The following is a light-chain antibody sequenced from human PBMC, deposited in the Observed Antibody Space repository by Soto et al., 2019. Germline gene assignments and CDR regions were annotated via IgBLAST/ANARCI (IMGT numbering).Light chain of an antibody. Sequence: EIVMTQSPATLSVSPGERATLSCMASHSVSSNLAWYQQKPGQAPWLLIYGASTRATGIPARFSGSGYGTVFTLTISSLQSEDFAVYCCQQYNNWPPTTFGQETRLEIK. J-gene: IGKJ5*01. CDR3: QQYNNWPPTT. CDR2: GAS. V-gene: IGKV3-15*01. CDR1: HSVSSN.